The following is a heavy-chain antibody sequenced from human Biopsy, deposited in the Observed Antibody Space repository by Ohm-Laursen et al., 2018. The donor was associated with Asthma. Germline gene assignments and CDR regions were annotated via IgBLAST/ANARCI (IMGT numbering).Heavy chain of an antibody. Sequence: SSLRLSCSASGFTFGDYWMSRVRRAPGKGLEWVAQILFDGRKINYPDSVKGRFTISRDNSKNMVYLQMNSLRPEDTAVYYCAKDRVAGRSYYFDYWGQGSLVSVSS. CDR2: ILFDGRKI. CDR3: AKDRVAGRSYYFDY. CDR1: GFTFGDYW. D-gene: IGHD6-13*01. J-gene: IGHJ4*02. V-gene: IGHV3-30*18.